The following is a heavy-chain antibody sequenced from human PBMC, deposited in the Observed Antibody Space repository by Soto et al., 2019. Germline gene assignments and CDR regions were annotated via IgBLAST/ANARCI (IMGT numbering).Heavy chain of an antibody. CDR2: TYYRSKWYN. CDR1: GDSVSSNSAA. CDR3: ARAQSRITIFGAVTNFDS. D-gene: IGHD3-3*01. J-gene: IGHJ4*02. Sequence: SQTLSLTCAISGDSVSSNSAAWNWIRQSPSRGLEWLGRTYYRSKWYNDYAVSVKSRITINPDTSKNQFSLQLNSVTPEDTAVYYCARAQSRITIFGAVTNFDSWGQGTLVTVSS. V-gene: IGHV6-1*01.